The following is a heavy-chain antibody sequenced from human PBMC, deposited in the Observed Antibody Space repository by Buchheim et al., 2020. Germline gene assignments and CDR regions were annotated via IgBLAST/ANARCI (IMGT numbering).Heavy chain of an antibody. V-gene: IGHV4-39*01. CDR2: IYHSGST. CDR3: ATSNWVDP. CDR1: GGSISGSSSY. J-gene: IGHJ5*01. Sequence: QLQLQESGPGLVKPSETLSLTCSVSGGSISGSSSYWGWVRQPPGRGLEWIGSIYHSGSTYYNPSLKSRVTISVDTSRNQFSLKMSYVTAADTAVYYGATSNWVDPWGQGTL.